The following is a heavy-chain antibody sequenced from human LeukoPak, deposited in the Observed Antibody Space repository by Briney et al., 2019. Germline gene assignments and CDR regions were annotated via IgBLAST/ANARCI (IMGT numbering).Heavy chain of an antibody. CDR3: ARQNPTTVVTRGLDY. CDR2: INHSGST. CDR1: GGSFSGYY. D-gene: IGHD4-23*01. V-gene: IGHV4-34*01. J-gene: IGHJ4*02. Sequence: PSETLSLTCAVYGGSFSGYYWSWIRQPPGKGLEWIGEINHSGSTNYNPSLKSRVTISVDTSKNQFSLKLSSVTAADTAVYYCARQNPTTVVTRGLDYWGQGTLVTVSS.